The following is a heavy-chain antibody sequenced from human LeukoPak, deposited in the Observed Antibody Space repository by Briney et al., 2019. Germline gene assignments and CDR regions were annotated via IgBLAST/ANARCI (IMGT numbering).Heavy chain of an antibody. V-gene: IGHV4-34*01. CDR2: INHSGGT. CDR1: GGSFSGYY. J-gene: IGHJ4*02. Sequence: SETLSLTCAVYGGSFSGYYWSWIRQPPGKGLEWIGEINHSGGTNYNPSLKSRVTISVDTSKNQFSLKLSSVTAADTAVYYCARGLYRWLHTFFDYWGQGTLVTVSS. D-gene: IGHD5-12*01. CDR3: ARGLYRWLHTFFDY.